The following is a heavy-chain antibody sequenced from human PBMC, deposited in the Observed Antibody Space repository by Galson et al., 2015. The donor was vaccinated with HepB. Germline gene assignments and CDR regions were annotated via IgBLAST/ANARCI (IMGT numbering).Heavy chain of an antibody. D-gene: IGHD2-8*01. V-gene: IGHV3-23*01. CDR3: AKDFTVYAMDY. CDR1: GFTFSSYA. J-gene: IGHJ4*02. CDR2: ISNSGGDT. Sequence: SLRLSCAASGFTFSSYAMSWVRQAPGKGLEWVSSISNSGGDTYYADSVKGRFTISRDNSKNTVYLQMNSLRAEDTAVYYCAKDFTVYAMDYWGQGTLVTVSS.